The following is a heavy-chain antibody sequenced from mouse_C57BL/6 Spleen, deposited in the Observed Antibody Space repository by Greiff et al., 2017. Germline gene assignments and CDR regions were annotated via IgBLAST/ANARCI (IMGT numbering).Heavy chain of an antibody. D-gene: IGHD2-3*01. CDR3: AIIYDGYYGAMDY. Sequence: QVQLQQSGAELVKPGASVKLSCKASGYTFTSYWMHWVKQRPGQGLEWIGMIHPNSGSTNYNEKFKSKATLTVDKSSSTAYMQLSSLTSEDSAVYYCAIIYDGYYGAMDYWGQGTSVTVSS. J-gene: IGHJ4*01. CDR1: GYTFTSYW. V-gene: IGHV1-64*01. CDR2: IHPNSGST.